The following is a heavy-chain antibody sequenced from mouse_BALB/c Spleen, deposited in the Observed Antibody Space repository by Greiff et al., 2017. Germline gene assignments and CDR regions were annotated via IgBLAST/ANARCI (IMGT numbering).Heavy chain of an antibody. V-gene: IGHV5-6-5*01. CDR3: ARGEIYDGYFAY. J-gene: IGHJ3*01. D-gene: IGHD2-3*01. Sequence: EVQGVESGGGLVKPGGSLKLSCAASGFTFSSYAMSWVRQTPEKRLEWVASISSGGSTYYPDSVKGRFTISRDNARNILYLQMSSLRSEDTAMYYCARGEIYDGYFAYWGQGTLVTVSA. CDR2: ISSGGST. CDR1: GFTFSSYA.